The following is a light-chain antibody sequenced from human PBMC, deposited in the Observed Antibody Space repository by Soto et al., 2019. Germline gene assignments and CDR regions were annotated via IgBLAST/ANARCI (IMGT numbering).Light chain of an antibody. CDR1: SSDVGGYNS. CDR2: GVS. V-gene: IGLV2-14*01. CDR3: ATWDGSLPGEV. J-gene: IGLJ2*01. Sequence: QSALTQPASVSGSPGQSITISCTGTSSDVGGYNSVSWYQQHPGKAPKLMIYGVSYRPSGVSNRFSGSKSGNTASLTISGLQAEDEGDYYCATWDGSLPGEVFGGGTKLTVL.